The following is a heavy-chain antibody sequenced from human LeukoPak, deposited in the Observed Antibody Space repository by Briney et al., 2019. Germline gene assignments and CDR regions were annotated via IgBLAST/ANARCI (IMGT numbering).Heavy chain of an antibody. V-gene: IGHV4-59*01. CDR3: ARVSGYDFWSGYRPPSNYYYYYMDV. D-gene: IGHD3-3*01. CDR1: GGSISSYY. Sequence: PSETLSLTCTVSGGSISSYYWSWIRQPPEKGLEWIGYIYYRGSTNYNPSLKSRVTISVDTSKNQFSLKLSSVTAADTAVYYCARVSGYDFWSGYRPPSNYYYYYMDVWGKGTTVTVSS. J-gene: IGHJ6*03. CDR2: IYYRGST.